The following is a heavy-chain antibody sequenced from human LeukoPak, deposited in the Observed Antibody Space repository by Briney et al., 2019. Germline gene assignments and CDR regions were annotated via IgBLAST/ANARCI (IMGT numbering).Heavy chain of an antibody. J-gene: IGHJ5*02. D-gene: IGHD3-16*01. CDR1: GFTFSFYP. V-gene: IGHV3-21*01. Sequence: PGKSLRLSCAVSGFTFSFYPMQWVRQAPGKGLEWVSSISSSSSYIYYADSVKGRFTISRDNAKNSLYVQMNSLRAEDTAVYYCARGRGDWFDPWGQGTLVTVSS. CDR3: ARGRGDWFDP. CDR2: ISSSSSYI.